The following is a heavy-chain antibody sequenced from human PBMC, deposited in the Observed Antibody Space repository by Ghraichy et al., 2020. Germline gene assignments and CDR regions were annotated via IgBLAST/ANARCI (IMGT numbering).Heavy chain of an antibody. Sequence: GESLNISCAASGFTFSSYYMTWVRQVPWKGLEWVANIKHDLSEKYYADSVKGRFTISRDNAKNSVYLQMNSLRPDDTALYYCARGGYNYGSNPIDYWGQGTLVTVSS. CDR2: IKHDLSEK. V-gene: IGHV3-7*04. J-gene: IGHJ4*02. D-gene: IGHD5-18*01. CDR3: ARGGYNYGSNPIDY. CDR1: GFTFSSYY.